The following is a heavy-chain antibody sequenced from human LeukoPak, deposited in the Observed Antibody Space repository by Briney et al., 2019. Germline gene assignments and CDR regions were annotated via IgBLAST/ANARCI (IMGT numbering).Heavy chain of an antibody. CDR2: ISSSQSAI. J-gene: IGHJ4*02. D-gene: IGHD2-15*01. Sequence: GGSLRLSCAASGFTFSDYYMSWIRQAPGKGLEWVSLISSSQSAINYGDSVKGRFTTSRDNAKNSLYLQMNSLRAEDTAIYYCAGLASDSYLLYWGQGILVTVSA. CDR1: GFTFSDYY. V-gene: IGHV3-11*01. CDR3: AGLASDSYLLY.